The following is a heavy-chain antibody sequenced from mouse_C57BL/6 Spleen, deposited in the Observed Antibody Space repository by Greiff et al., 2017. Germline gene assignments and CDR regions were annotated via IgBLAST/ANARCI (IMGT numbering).Heavy chain of an antibody. J-gene: IGHJ1*03. D-gene: IGHD4-1*01. V-gene: IGHV10-1*01. CDR1: GFSFNTYA. CDR2: IRSKSNNYAT. CDR3: VRQETGTGYFDV. Sequence: EVHLVESGGGLVQPKGSLKLSCAASGFSFNTYAMNWVRQAPGKGLEWVARIRSKSNNYATYYADSVKDRFTISRDDSESMLYLQMNNLKTEDTAMYYCVRQETGTGYFDVWGTGTTVTVSS.